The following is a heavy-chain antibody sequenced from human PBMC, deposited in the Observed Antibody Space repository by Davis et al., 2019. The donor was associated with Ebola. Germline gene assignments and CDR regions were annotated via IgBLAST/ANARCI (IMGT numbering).Heavy chain of an antibody. J-gene: IGHJ6*03. D-gene: IGHD7-27*01. CDR3: ARRGWGNYYYMDV. CDR1: GYSFTSYW. CDR2: IYVGDSDT. V-gene: IGHV5-51*01. Sequence: GESLKISCKGSGYSFTSYWIGWVRQMPGKGLEWMGIIYVGDSDTRYSPSFQGQVTISADKSSSTAYLQWSSLKASDTAMYYCARRGWGNYYYMDVWGKGTTVTVSS.